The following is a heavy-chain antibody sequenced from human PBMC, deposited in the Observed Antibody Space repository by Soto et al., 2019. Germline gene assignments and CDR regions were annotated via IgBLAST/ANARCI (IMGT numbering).Heavy chain of an antibody. D-gene: IGHD6-19*01. J-gene: IGHJ4*02. CDR2: INAGNGNT. Sequence: GASLKVSCKASGYTFTSYAMHWVRQAPGQRLEWMGWINAGNGNTKYSQKFQGRVTITRDTSASTAYMELSSLRSEDTAVYYCARVGVRSSGWYSLDYWGQGTLVTVSS. V-gene: IGHV1-3*01. CDR3: ARVGVRSSGWYSLDY. CDR1: GYTFTSYA.